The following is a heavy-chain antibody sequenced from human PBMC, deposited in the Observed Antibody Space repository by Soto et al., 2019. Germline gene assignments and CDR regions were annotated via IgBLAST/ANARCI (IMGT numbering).Heavy chain of an antibody. CDR1: GGSISSGDYY. J-gene: IGHJ3*02. CDR2: IYYSGSS. D-gene: IGHD3-22*01. V-gene: IGHV4-30-4*01. CDR3: ATSRYDRSGYSPKDAFDI. Sequence: SETLSLTCTVSGGSISSGDYYWSWIRQSPGKGLEWIGYIYYSGSSYYNPSLKSRFTISVDTSKNQFSLKLSSVTAADTAVYYCATSRYDRSGYSPKDAFDICGQGTIVTV.